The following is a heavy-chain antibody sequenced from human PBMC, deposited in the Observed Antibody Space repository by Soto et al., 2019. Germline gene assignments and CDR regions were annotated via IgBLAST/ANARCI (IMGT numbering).Heavy chain of an antibody. CDR3: ARWSPDTAMVNYYYYGMDV. Sequence: GESLKISCKGSGYSFTSYWIGWVRQMPGKGLEWMGIIYPGDSDTRYSPSFQGQVTISADKSISTAYLQWSSLKASDTAMYYCARWSPDTAMVNYYYYGMDVWGQGTTVTVSS. J-gene: IGHJ6*02. CDR2: IYPGDSDT. V-gene: IGHV5-51*01. D-gene: IGHD5-18*01. CDR1: GYSFTSYW.